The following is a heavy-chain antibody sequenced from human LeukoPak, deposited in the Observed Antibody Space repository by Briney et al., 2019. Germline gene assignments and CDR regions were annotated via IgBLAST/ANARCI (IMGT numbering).Heavy chain of an antibody. CDR2: IYYSGST. CDR1: GGSISSGGYF. D-gene: IGHD6-6*01. Sequence: PSQTLSLTCTVSGGSISSGGYFWTWIRQQPGKGLEWIGYIYYSGSTYYNPSVKSRVTISVDMSKNQFSLRLTSVTAADTAVYYCARAPYSSSSVDYWGQGTLVTVSS. J-gene: IGHJ4*02. CDR3: ARAPYSSSSVDY. V-gene: IGHV4-31*03.